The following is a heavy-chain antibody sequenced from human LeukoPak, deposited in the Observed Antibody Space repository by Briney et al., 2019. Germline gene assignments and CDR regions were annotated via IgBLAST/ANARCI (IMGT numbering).Heavy chain of an antibody. CDR3: GRGRPRVYSGYVIDY. Sequence: GSPRLSCAASGFNFSSYWIHWGRQAAGKGLVWISRINYDGTTTSYTDSVTGRFTISRDNAKNTLYLQMKSLRAEDTAAFFCGRGRPRVYSGYVIDYWGQGTPITVSS. CDR2: INYDGTTT. CDR1: GFNFSSYW. J-gene: IGHJ4*02. D-gene: IGHD5-12*01. V-gene: IGHV3-74*01.